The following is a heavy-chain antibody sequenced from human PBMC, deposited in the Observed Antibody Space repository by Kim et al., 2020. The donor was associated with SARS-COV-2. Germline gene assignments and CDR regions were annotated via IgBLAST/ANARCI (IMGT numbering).Heavy chain of an antibody. CDR3: ARLPTWGVVPATDAFDI. J-gene: IGHJ3*02. D-gene: IGHD2-2*01. Sequence: LKVRVTISVDTSKNQFSLKLSSVTAADTAVYYCARLPTWGVVPATDAFDIWGQGTMVTVSS. V-gene: IGHV4-39*01.